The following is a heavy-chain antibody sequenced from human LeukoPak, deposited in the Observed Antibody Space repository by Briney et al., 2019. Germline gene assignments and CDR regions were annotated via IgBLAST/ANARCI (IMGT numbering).Heavy chain of an antibody. CDR2: ISGSGGST. CDR3: AKDRDCSSTSCTDY. J-gene: IGHJ4*02. Sequence: GGSLRLSCAASGFTFSDYYMSWIRQAPGKGLEWVSAISGSGGSTYYADSVKGRFTISRDNSKNTLYLQMNSLRAEDTAVYYCAKDRDCSSTSCTDYWGQGTLVTVSS. CDR1: GFTFSDYY. D-gene: IGHD2-2*01. V-gene: IGHV3-23*01.